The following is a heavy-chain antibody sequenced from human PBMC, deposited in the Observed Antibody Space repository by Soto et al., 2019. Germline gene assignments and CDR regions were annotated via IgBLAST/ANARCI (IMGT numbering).Heavy chain of an antibody. V-gene: IGHV1-2*02. CDR3: TRDDSWIQLWHAFDY. CDR1: GYTFTGYY. CDR2: INPNSGGT. Sequence: GASVKVSCKASGYTFTGYYMHWVRQAPGQGLEWMGWINPNSGGTNYAQKFQGRVTMTRDTSISTAYMELSRLRSDDTAVYYCTRDDSWIQLWHAFDYWGHGTLVTVSS. D-gene: IGHD5-18*01. J-gene: IGHJ4*01.